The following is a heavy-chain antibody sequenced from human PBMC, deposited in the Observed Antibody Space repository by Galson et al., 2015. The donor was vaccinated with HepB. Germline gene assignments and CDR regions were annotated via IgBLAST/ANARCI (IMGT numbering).Heavy chain of an antibody. D-gene: IGHD3-22*01. J-gene: IGHJ4*02. V-gene: IGHV3-7*01. Sequence: SLRLSCAASGFTFSSYWMSWVRQAPGKGLEWVANIKQDGSEKYYVDSVKGRFTISRDNAKNSLYLQMNSLRAEDTAVYYCARYYYDSSGYYFGLYYFDYWGQGTLVTVSS. CDR1: GFTFSSYW. CDR2: IKQDGSEK. CDR3: ARYYYDSSGYYFGLYYFDY.